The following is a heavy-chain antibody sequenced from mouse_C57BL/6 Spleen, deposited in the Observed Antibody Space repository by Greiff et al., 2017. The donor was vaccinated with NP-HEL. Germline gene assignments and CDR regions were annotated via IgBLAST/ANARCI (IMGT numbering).Heavy chain of an antibody. J-gene: IGHJ1*03. CDR3: TSHYYGSSYWYFDV. CDR2: IDPETGGT. CDR1: GYTFTDYE. D-gene: IGHD1-1*01. Sequence: QVHVKQSGAELVRPGASVTLSCKASGYTFTDYEMHWVKQTPVHGLEWIGAIDPETGGTAYNQKFKGKAILTAAKSSSTAYMELRSLTSEDSAVYYCTSHYYGSSYWYFDVWGTGTTVTVSS. V-gene: IGHV1-15*01.